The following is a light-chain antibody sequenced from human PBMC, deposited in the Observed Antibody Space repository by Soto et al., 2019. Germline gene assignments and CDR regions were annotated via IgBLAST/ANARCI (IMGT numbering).Light chain of an antibody. CDR3: QQYNNWIT. CDR1: QSVSSN. Sequence: EIVLTHSPGTLSLSPWEIATLSCRASQSVSSNYLAWYQQKPGQAPRLLIYGASSRATGIPARFSGSGSGTEFTLTISSLQSEDFAVYYCQQYNNWITFGQGTRLENK. V-gene: IGKV3D-15*01. J-gene: IGKJ5*01. CDR2: GAS.